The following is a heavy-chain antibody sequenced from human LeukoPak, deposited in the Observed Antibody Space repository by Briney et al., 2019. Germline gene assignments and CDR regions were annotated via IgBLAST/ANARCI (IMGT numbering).Heavy chain of an antibody. CDR3: AKDLGGYDSRFDY. V-gene: IGHV3-30*02. D-gene: IGHD5-12*01. Sequence: GGSLRLSCAASGFTFSSYGMHWVRQAPGKGLEWVAFIRYDGSNKYYADSVKGRFTIFRDNSKNTLYLQMNSLRAEDTAVYYCAKDLGGYDSRFDYWGQGTLVTVSS. CDR1: GFTFSSYG. CDR2: IRYDGSNK. J-gene: IGHJ4*02.